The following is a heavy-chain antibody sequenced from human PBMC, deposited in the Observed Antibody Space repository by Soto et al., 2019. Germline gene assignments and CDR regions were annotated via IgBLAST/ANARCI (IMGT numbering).Heavy chain of an antibody. J-gene: IGHJ6*02. CDR2: IIPIFGTA. Sequence: GASVKVSCKASGGTFSSYAISWARQAPGQGLEWMGGIIPIFGTANYAQKFQGRVTITADESTSTAYMELSSLRSEDTAVYYCAREEPTGYYYYGMDVWGQGTTVTVSS. CDR1: GGTFSSYA. CDR3: AREEPTGYYYYGMDV. V-gene: IGHV1-69*13.